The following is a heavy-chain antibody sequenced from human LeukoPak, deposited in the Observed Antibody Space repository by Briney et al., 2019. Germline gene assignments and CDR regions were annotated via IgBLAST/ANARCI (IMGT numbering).Heavy chain of an antibody. CDR2: IKQDGSET. J-gene: IGHJ6*03. V-gene: IGHV3-7*01. D-gene: IGHD3-3*01. Sequence: GGSLRLSCAASGFTFSSYSMNWVRQAPGKGLEWVANIKQDGSETYYVDSVKGRFTISRDNAKNSLYLQMNSLRAEDTAVYYCARDQGFSYYYYYMDVWGKGTTVTVSS. CDR3: ARDQGFSYYYYYMDV. CDR1: GFTFSSYS.